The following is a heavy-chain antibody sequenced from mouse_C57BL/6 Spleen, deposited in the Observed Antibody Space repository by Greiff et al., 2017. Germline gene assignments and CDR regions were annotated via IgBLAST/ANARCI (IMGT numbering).Heavy chain of an antibody. CDR1: GYTFTDYY. Sequence: QVQLQQSGAELVRPGASVTLSCKASGYTFTDYYINWVKQRPGQGLEWIARIYPGSGNTYYNEKFKGKATLTAEKSSSTAYMQLSSLTSEDSAVYFCARATTVVARAMDYWGQGTSVTVSS. CDR2: IYPGSGNT. J-gene: IGHJ4*01. V-gene: IGHV1-76*01. D-gene: IGHD1-1*01. CDR3: ARATTVVARAMDY.